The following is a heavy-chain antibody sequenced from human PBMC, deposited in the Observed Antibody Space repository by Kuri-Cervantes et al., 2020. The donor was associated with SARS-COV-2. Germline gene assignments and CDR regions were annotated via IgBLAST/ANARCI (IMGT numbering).Heavy chain of an antibody. CDR1: GFSFSSFA. CDR3: ASRSYQLLAYYYYGMDV. J-gene: IGHJ6*02. Sequence: GESLKISCAASGFSFSSFAMHWVRQAPGKGLEWVAVSSYDGSNKYYADSVKGRFTISRDNAKNSLYLQMNSLRAEDTAVYYCASRSYQLLAYYYYGMDVWGQGTTVTVSS. V-gene: IGHV3-30*03. CDR2: SSYDGSNK. D-gene: IGHD2-2*01.